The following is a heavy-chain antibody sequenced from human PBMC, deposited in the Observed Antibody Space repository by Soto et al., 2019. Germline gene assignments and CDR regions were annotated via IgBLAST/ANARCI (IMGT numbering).Heavy chain of an antibody. CDR2: ISHHGSDK. D-gene: IGHD2-15*01. J-gene: IGHJ4*02. V-gene: IGHV3-30*03. CDR3: VRDLNVPQSSD. Sequence: QVQLVASGGGVVQPGKSLRLSGAASGFTFSKYGMHWVRQAPGWGLEWVATISHHGSDKFYADSVKGRFTIARDDSKNTLYVQMNSLSVEDTAVYYGVRDLNVPQSSDWGQGTLVTVSS. CDR1: GFTFSKYG.